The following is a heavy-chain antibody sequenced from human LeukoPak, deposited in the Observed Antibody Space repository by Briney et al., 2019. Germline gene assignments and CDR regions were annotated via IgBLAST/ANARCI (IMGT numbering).Heavy chain of an antibody. D-gene: IGHD3-16*02. CDR3: ARVLGITYYDYVWGSYRPRGWFDY. J-gene: IGHJ4*02. CDR1: GYTFTGYY. Sequence: APVKVSCKASGYTFTGYYMHWVRQAPGQGLEWMGWINPNSGGTNYAQKFQGRVTMTRDTSISTAYMELSRLRSDDTAVYYCARVLGITYYDYVWGSYRPRGWFDYWGQGTLVTVSS. V-gene: IGHV1-2*02. CDR2: INPNSGGT.